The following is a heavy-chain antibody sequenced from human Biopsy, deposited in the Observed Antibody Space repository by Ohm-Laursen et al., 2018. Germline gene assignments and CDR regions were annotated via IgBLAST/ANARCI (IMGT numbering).Heavy chain of an antibody. V-gene: IGHV1-69*06. CDR2: IIPVSETA. CDR1: GGTFSNYA. Sequence: SSVKVSCKASGGTFSNYAISWVRQAPGQGLEWLGGIIPVSETANYAQKFQGRVTITADKPTSTAYMELSSLRSEDTALYYCASSSYCGRTTCYQNYGMDVWGQGTTVTVSS. D-gene: IGHD2-2*01. CDR3: ASSSYCGRTTCYQNYGMDV. J-gene: IGHJ6*01.